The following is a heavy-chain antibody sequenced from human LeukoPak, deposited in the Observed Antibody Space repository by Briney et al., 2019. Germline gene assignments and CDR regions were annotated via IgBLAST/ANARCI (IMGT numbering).Heavy chain of an antibody. CDR1: GYTFTGYY. V-gene: IGHV1-2*02. CDR3: ATYSSSNYFGY. D-gene: IGHD6-6*01. Sequence: GAAVKVSCKASGYTFTGYYMHWVRQAPGQGLEWMGWINPNSCGTNYAQKFQGRVTMTRDTSISTAYMELSRLRSDDTAVYYCATYSSSNYFGYWGQGTLVTVSS. CDR2: INPNSCGT. J-gene: IGHJ4*02.